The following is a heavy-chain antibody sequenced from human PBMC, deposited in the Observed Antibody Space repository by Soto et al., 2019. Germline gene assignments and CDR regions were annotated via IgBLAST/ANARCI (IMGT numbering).Heavy chain of an antibody. J-gene: IGHJ5*02. Sequence: SETLCLTCTVSGGSISSYYWSWIRQPPGKGLEWIGYIYYSGSTNYNPSLKSRVTISVDTSKNQFSLKLSSVTAADTAVYYCARVPIQLWPKGWFDPWGQGTLVTVPQ. CDR3: ARVPIQLWPKGWFDP. V-gene: IGHV4-59*01. D-gene: IGHD5-18*01. CDR1: GGSISSYY. CDR2: IYYSGST.